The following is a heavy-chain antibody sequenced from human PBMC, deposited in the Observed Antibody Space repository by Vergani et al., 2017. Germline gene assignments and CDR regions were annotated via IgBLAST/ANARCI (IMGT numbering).Heavy chain of an antibody. J-gene: IGHJ4*02. CDR1: GGTFSSYA. Sequence: QVQLVQSGAEVKKPGSSVKVSCKASGGTFSSYAISWVRQAPGQGLEWMGRIIPILGMANYAQKFQGRVTITADKSTSTAYMALGSLRSEDTAVYYCAGGRGRITARYYGSGSYYPLDYWGQGTLVTVSS. V-gene: IGHV1-69*04. D-gene: IGHD3-10*01. CDR2: IIPILGMA. CDR3: AGGRGRITARYYGSGSYYPLDY.